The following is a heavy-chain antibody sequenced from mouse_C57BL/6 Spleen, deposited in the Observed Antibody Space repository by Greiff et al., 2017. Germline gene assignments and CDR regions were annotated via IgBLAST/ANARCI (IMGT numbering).Heavy chain of an antibody. CDR1: GFNIKDYY. D-gene: IGHD1-1*01. CDR2: IDPEDGDT. CDR3: TAYYYGSSYRYFDV. V-gene: IGHV14-1*01. Sequence: VQLQQSGAELVRPGASVKLSCSASGFNIKDYYMHWVKQRPEQGLEWIGRIDPEDGDTEYAPKFQGKATMTADTSSNTAYLQLSSLTSEDTAVYYCTAYYYGSSYRYFDVWGTGTTVTVSS. J-gene: IGHJ1*03.